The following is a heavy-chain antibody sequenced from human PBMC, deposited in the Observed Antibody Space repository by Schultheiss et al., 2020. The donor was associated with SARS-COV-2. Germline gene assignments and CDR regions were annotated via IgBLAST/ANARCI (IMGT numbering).Heavy chain of an antibody. CDR2: IFHNGNT. CDR3: ARTGVPFGSGYYPNWFDP. D-gene: IGHD3-22*01. J-gene: IGHJ5*02. Sequence: SETLSLTCIVSGGSISGSLYYWGWIRQPPGKGLEWIGSIFHNGNTFYNSSLRGRVTMSVDTSKNQFSLKLTSVTAADTAVYYCARTGVPFGSGYYPNWFDPWGQGTLVTVSS. CDR1: GGSISGSLYY. V-gene: IGHV4-39*01.